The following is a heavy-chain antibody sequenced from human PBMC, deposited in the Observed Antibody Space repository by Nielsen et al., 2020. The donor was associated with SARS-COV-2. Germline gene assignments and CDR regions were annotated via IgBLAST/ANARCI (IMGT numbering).Heavy chain of an antibody. D-gene: IGHD1-26*01. CDR2: ISFDGSDE. Sequence: GESLKISCAASGFPFSSFAMHWVRQAPGKGLEWVAVISFDGSDEYSADSVKGRFTISRDNAKYTLYLQMTSLRTEDTAVYYCAREDSWELLRTYDALDIWGQGTMVSVSS. J-gene: IGHJ3*02. CDR3: AREDSWELLRTYDALDI. V-gene: IGHV3-30-3*01. CDR1: GFPFSSFA.